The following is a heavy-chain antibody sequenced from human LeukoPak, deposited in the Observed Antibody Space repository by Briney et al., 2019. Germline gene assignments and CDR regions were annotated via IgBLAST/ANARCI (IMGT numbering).Heavy chain of an antibody. J-gene: IGHJ4*02. CDR3: ARDYLYAFDY. V-gene: IGHV3-48*01. D-gene: IGHD2-2*01. CDR2: ISGSGNAK. Sequence: GGSLRLSCAASGFSFSSYSMNWVRQAPGKGLEWVSYISGSGNAKHYTDSVKGRFTISRDNAKNALYLQMNSLRAEDTAVYFCARDYLYAFDYWGQGTLVTVSS. CDR1: GFSFSSYS.